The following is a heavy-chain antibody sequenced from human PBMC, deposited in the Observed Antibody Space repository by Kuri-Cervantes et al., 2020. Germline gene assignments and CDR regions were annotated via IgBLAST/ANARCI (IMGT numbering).Heavy chain of an antibody. CDR1: GFSFSSYA. J-gene: IGHJ4*02. CDR2: IYSGGST. CDR3: ARSYSGSWGLSY. V-gene: IGHV3-53*01. Sequence: GGSLRLSCVGSGFSFSSYAMNWVRQAPGKGLEWVSVIYSGGSTYYADSVKGRFTISRDNSKNTLYLQMNSLRAEDTAVYYCARSYSGSWGLSYWGQGTLVTVSS. D-gene: IGHD1-26*01.